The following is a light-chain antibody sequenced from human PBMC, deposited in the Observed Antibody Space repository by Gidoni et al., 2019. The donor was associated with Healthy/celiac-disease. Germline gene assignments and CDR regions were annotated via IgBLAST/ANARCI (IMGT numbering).Light chain of an antibody. CDR2: AAS. CDR1: QDISNY. CDR3: QQYDNLGFT. J-gene: IGKJ3*01. V-gene: IGKV1-33*01. Sequence: IQMTQSPSPLSASVGDRVTITCQASQDISNYLNWYQQKPGKAPKLLIYAASNLETGVPSRFSGSGSGTDFTFTISSLQPEDIATYYCQQYDNLGFTFGPGTKVDIK.